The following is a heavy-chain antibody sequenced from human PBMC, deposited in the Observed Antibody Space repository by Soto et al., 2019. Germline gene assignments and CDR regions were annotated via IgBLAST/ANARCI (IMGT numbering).Heavy chain of an antibody. CDR2: ISGSGGST. V-gene: IGHV3-23*01. Sequence: SGGSLRLSCAASGFTFSSYAMSWVRQAPGKGLEWVSAISGSGGSTYYADSVKGRFTISRDNSKNTLYLQMNSLRAEDTAVYYCATTPWRASETLYYDILTGYYSPPGDYRGQGTLVTVSS. D-gene: IGHD3-9*01. CDR3: ATTPWRASETLYYDILTGYYSPPGDY. CDR1: GFTFSSYA. J-gene: IGHJ4*02.